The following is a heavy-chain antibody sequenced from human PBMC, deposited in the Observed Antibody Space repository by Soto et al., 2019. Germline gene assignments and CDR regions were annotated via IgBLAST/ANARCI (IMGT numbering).Heavy chain of an antibody. CDR3: ARSSGWRQVGGYKYGLDV. J-gene: IGHJ6*02. Sequence: QVQLVESGGGLVKPGGSLRLSCAVSGFTVSDHYMTWIRQAPGKGLEWVSYISGSGTYTNYADSVKGRFIISRDIAHNSLWLQMNSLRAEDTAVYYCARSSGWRQVGGYKYGLDVWGQGTAVTVSS. CDR1: GFTVSDHY. CDR2: ISGSGTYT. V-gene: IGHV3-11*06. D-gene: IGHD3-22*01.